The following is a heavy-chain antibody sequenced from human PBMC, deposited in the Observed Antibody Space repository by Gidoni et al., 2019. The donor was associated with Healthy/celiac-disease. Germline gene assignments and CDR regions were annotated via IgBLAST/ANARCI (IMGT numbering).Heavy chain of an antibody. CDR1: GYTFTSYA. V-gene: IGHV1-3*01. CDR3: ARVGRRGYSYGPGFDY. J-gene: IGHJ4*02. CDR2: INAGNGNT. D-gene: IGHD5-18*01. Sequence: QVQLVQSGAEAKKPGASVKVSCQASGYTFTSYAMHWVRQATGQRLEWMGWINAGNGNTKYSQKFQGRVTITRDTSASTAYMELSSLRSEDTAVYYCARVGRRGYSYGPGFDYWGQGTLVTVSS.